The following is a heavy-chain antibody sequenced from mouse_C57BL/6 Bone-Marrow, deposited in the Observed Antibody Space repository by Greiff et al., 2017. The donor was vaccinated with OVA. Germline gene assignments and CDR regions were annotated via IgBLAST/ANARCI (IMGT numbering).Heavy chain of an antibody. CDR3: ARDRAAQATGYYFDY. D-gene: IGHD3-2*02. V-gene: IGHV3-6*01. CDR2: ISYDGSN. Sequence: EVQLVESGPGLVKPSQSLSLTCSVTGYSITSGYYWNWIRQFPGNKLEWMGYISYDGSNNYNPSLKNRISITRDTSKNQFFLKLNSVTTEDTATYYCARDRAAQATGYYFDYWGQGTTLTVSS. CDR1: GYSITSGYY. J-gene: IGHJ2*01.